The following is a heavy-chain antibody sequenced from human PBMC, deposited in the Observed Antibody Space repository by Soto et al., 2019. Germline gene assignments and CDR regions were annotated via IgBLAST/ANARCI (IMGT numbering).Heavy chain of an antibody. CDR1: GFTFSDYY. CDR2: ISSSSSYT. Sequence: GGSLRLSCAASGFTFSDYYMSWIRQAPGKGLEWVSYISSSSSYTNYADSVKGRFTISRDNAKNSLYLQMNSLRAEDTAVYYCAAHYYDSSGYFGYWGQGTLVTV. J-gene: IGHJ4*02. CDR3: AAHYYDSSGYFGY. V-gene: IGHV3-11*06. D-gene: IGHD3-22*01.